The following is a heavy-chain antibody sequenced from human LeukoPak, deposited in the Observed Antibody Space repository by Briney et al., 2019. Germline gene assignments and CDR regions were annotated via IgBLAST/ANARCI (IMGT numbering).Heavy chain of an antibody. Sequence: GESLKISCKGSGYSVTSYWIDWVRQMPGKGLEWMGIIYPGDSDTRYSPSFQGQVTISADKSISTAYLQWSSLKASDTAMYYCATTTEDQPPPPNYWGQGTLVTVSS. D-gene: IGHD4-17*01. J-gene: IGHJ4*02. CDR1: GYSVTSYW. CDR2: IYPGDSDT. CDR3: ATTTEDQPPPPNY. V-gene: IGHV5-51*03.